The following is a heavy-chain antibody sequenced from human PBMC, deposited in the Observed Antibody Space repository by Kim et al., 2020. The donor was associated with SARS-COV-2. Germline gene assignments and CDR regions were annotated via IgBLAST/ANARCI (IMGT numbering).Heavy chain of an antibody. D-gene: IGHD4-4*01. J-gene: IGHJ4*02. Sequence: GGSLRLSCAASGFTFSSYAMSWVRQAPGKGLEWVSAISGSGGSTYYADSVKGRFTISRDKSKNTLYLQMNSLRAEDTAVYYCATLGAATVTTLGSYFDYWGQGTLVTVSS. CDR3: ATLGAATVTTLGSYFDY. CDR1: GFTFSSYA. V-gene: IGHV3-23*01. CDR2: ISGSGGST.